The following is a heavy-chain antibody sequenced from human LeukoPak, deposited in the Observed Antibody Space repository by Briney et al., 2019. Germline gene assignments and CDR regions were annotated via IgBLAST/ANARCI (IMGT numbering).Heavy chain of an antibody. D-gene: IGHD4-17*01. CDR2: IYYSGST. V-gene: IGHV4-31*03. Sequence: PSETLSLTCTVSGGSISSGGYYWSWIRQHPGKGLEWIGYIYYSGSTYYNPSLKSRVTISVDTSKNQFSLKLSSVTAADTAVYYCARTSYGDYDFDYWGQGTLVTVSS. J-gene: IGHJ4*02. CDR3: ARTSYGDYDFDY. CDR1: GGSISSGGYY.